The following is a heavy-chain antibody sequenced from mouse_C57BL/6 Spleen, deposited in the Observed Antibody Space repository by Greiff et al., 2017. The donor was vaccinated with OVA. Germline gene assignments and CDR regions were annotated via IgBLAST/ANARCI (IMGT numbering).Heavy chain of an antibody. Sequence: QVQLQQSGPELVKPGASVKISCKASGYAFSSSWMNWVKQRPGKGLEWIGRIYPGDGDTNYNGKFKGKATLTADKSSSTAYMQLSSLTSEDSAVYFCARSRYYGSSYENYAMDYWGQGTSVTVSS. CDR2: IYPGDGDT. D-gene: IGHD1-1*01. V-gene: IGHV1-82*01. J-gene: IGHJ4*01. CDR3: ARSRYYGSSYENYAMDY. CDR1: GYAFSSSW.